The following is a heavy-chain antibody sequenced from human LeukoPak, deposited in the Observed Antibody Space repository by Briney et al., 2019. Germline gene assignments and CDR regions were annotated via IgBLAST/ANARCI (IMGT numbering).Heavy chain of an antibody. CDR2: IYHSGST. V-gene: IGHV4-4*02. J-gene: IGHJ4*02. D-gene: IGHD3-10*01. CDR3: AREAYYYGSGSYPREYYFDY. CDR1: GGSISSSNW. Sequence: PSETLSLTCAVSGGSISSSNWWSWVRQPPGKGLEWIGEIYHSGSTNYNPSLKSRVTISVDKSKSQFSLKLSSVTAADTAVYYCAREAYYYGSGSYPREYYFDYWGQGTLVTVSS.